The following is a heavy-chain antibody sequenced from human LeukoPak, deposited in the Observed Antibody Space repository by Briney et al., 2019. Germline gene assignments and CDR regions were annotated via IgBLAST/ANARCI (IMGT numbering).Heavy chain of an antibody. V-gene: IGHV4-34*01. Sequence: SETLSLTCAVYGGSFSGYYWSWIRQPPGKGLEWIGEISHSGSTNYNPSLTSRVTISVDTSKNQFSLKLGSVTAADTAVYYCARPPGCSSTSCYGDWYFDLWGRGTLVTVSS. D-gene: IGHD2-2*01. CDR1: GGSFSGYY. CDR3: ARPPGCSSTSCYGDWYFDL. J-gene: IGHJ2*01. CDR2: ISHSGST.